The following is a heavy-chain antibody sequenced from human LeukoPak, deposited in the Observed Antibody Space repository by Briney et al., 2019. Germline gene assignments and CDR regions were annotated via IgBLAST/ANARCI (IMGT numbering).Heavy chain of an antibody. Sequence: GGSLRLSCAASGFSFSDYWMSWVRQATGRGLEWVGNINQDGSQNSSVDSVKGRFTISRDNAKNSLYLQMNSLGAEDTALYDCAREVTASSFDILGQGTMVTVSS. J-gene: IGHJ3*02. CDR1: GFSFSDYW. CDR3: AREVTASSFDI. V-gene: IGHV3-7*01. D-gene: IGHD2-21*02. CDR2: INQDGSQN.